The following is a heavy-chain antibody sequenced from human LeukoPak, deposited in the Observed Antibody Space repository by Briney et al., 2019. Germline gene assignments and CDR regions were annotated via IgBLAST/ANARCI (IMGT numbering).Heavy chain of an antibody. D-gene: IGHD3/OR15-3a*01. CDR3: ARSRGGLVIINLEGGGAGIGDY. J-gene: IGHJ4*02. CDR1: GYTFTSYG. V-gene: IGHV1-46*01. Sequence: ASVKVSCKASGYTFTSYGISWVRQAPGQGLEWMGIINPSGGSTSYAQKFQGRVTMTRDTSTSTVYMELSSLRSEDTAVYYCARSRGGLVIINLEGGGAGIGDYWGQGTLVTVSS. CDR2: INPSGGST.